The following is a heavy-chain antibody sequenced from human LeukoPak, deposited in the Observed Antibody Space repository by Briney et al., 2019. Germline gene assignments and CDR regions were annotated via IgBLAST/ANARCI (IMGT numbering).Heavy chain of an antibody. V-gene: IGHV1-2*02. CDR1: GYTFTDYY. CDR3: ARDNYGTLDY. J-gene: IGHJ4*02. CDR2: TSPKGAGT. D-gene: IGHD4-17*01. Sequence: ASVKVSCKVSGYTFTDYYIHWVRQAPGQGLEWMGWTSPKGAGTMSAQKFQGRITMTGDTSISTVYMELDRLTFDDTAEHYCARDNYGTLDYWGQGTLVTVSS.